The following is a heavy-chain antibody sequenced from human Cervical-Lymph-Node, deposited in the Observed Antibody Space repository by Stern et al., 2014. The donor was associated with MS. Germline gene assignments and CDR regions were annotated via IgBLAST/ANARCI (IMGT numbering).Heavy chain of an antibody. J-gene: IGHJ6*02. CDR3: ATDCDDFRSGYSAPTKGYGLDV. V-gene: IGHV1-24*01. CDR1: GYTLSELS. D-gene: IGHD3-3*01. CDR2: FDPDDGET. Sequence: QVQLVQSGAEVKKPGASVKVSCKVSGYTLSELSMHWVRQAPGKGLEWMGGFDPDDGETIYAQRFQGRVSMTEDTSTDTAYMELRSLTFEDTAVYYCATDCDDFRSGYSAPTKGYGLDVWGQGTTVTVTS.